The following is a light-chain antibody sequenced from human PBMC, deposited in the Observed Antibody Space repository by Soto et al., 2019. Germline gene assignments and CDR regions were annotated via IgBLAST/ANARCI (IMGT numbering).Light chain of an antibody. Sequence: DIQMTQTPSSVSASVGDRVTITCRASEDISYWVAWYQQKPGKAPKLLIHAASSLHSGVPSRFSGSGSGTYFTLTTTVLHPEDFATYYCQQANSFPYTFGQGTKVDMK. V-gene: IGKV1D-12*01. J-gene: IGKJ2*01. CDR1: EDISYW. CDR2: AAS. CDR3: QQANSFPYT.